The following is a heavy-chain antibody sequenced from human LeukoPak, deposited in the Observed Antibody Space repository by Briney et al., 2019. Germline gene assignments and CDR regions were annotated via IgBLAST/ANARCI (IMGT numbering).Heavy chain of an antibody. CDR2: IYTSGST. D-gene: IGHD3-22*01. CDR3: ASVEYYYDSSGYPHSIMDV. J-gene: IGHJ6*03. V-gene: IGHV4-61*02. Sequence: PSETLSLTCTVSGGSISSGSYYWSWIRQPAGKGLEWIGRIYTSGSTNYNPSLKSRVTISVDTSKNQFSLKLSSVTAADTAVYYCASVEYYYDSSGYPHSIMDVWGKGTTVTVSS. CDR1: GGSISSGSYY.